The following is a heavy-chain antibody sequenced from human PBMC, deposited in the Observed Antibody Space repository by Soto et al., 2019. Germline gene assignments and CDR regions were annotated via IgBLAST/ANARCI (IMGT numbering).Heavy chain of an antibody. CDR3: AHRLLPAAEYGGWFDP. Sequence: QITLKESGPTLVKPTQTLTLTCTFSGFSLSTSGVGVGWIRQPPGKALEWLALIYWDDDKRYSPSLKSRRTNTNDTPNNQVVLTMTNMDPVDTATYYCAHRLLPAAEYGGWFDPWGQGTLVTVSS. D-gene: IGHD2-2*01. J-gene: IGHJ5*02. CDR1: GFSLSTSGVG. CDR2: IYWDDDK. V-gene: IGHV2-5*02.